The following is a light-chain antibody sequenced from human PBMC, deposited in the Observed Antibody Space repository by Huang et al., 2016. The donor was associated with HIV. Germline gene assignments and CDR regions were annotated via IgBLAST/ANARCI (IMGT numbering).Light chain of an antibody. Sequence: DIQMTQSPSSLSVFVGDTVTITCRASQGISNSVAWYQQKPGKAPKLLLYSTSRLESGGPARCRGGGSGTDYTLTINSLQPDDFATYYCQQYYTSPTFGQGSKVEIK. J-gene: IGKJ1*01. CDR1: QGISNS. CDR2: STS. V-gene: IGKV1-NL1*01. CDR3: QQYYTSPT.